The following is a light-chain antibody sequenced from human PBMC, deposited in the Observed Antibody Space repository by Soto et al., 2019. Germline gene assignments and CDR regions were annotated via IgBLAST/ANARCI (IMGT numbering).Light chain of an antibody. CDR2: SNN. Sequence: QAVVTQPPSASGTPGQRVTISCSGSNSNIESNTVNWYQQLPGTATKLLIYSNNQRPSGVPDRFSGSKSGTSASLAISGLQSDDEADYYCAAWDDSLNGHVVFGGGTKVTVL. J-gene: IGLJ2*01. CDR3: AAWDDSLNGHVV. CDR1: NSNIESNT. V-gene: IGLV1-44*01.